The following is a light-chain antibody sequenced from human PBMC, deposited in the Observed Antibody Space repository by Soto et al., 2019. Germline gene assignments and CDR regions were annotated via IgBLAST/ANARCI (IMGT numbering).Light chain of an antibody. CDR2: LRS. CDR3: MQALQSPPT. J-gene: IGKJ1*01. Sequence: DIVMTQSPLSLPVTPGEPASISCRSSQSLLHSNGYNFLDWYLQKPGQSPQLLIYLRSNRAYGVPDGFSGSGSGTDFTLTISRVEAEDVGVYYCMQALQSPPTFGQGTKVEIK. V-gene: IGKV2-28*01. CDR1: QSLLHSNGYNF.